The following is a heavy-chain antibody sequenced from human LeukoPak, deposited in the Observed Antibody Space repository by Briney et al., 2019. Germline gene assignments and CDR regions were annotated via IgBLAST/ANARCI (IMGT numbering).Heavy chain of an antibody. CDR2: IYYSGST. CDR1: GGSISSGDYY. Sequence: KTSETLSLTCTVSGGSISSGDYYWSWIRQPPGKGLEWIGYIYYSGSTYYNPSLKSRVTISVDTSKNQFSLKLSSVTAADTAVYYCARLITGKVVPGLFDYWGQGTLATVSS. CDR3: ARLITGKVVPGLFDY. D-gene: IGHD1-14*01. V-gene: IGHV4-30-4*08. J-gene: IGHJ4*02.